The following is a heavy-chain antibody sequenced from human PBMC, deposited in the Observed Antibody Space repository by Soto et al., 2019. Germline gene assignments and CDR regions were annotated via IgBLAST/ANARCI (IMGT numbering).Heavy chain of an antibody. J-gene: IGHJ6*03. D-gene: IGHD6-13*01. CDR3: AKYMRAAAGPWYMDV. CDR1: GFTFDDYA. Sequence: GGSLRLSGAASGFTFDDYAMHWVRQAPGKGLEWVSGISWNSVSIAYADSVKGRFTNSGENANNSLYLKMNSLRAEDTALYYCAKYMRAAAGPWYMDVWGKGTTVTVSS. V-gene: IGHV3-9*01. CDR2: ISWNSVSI.